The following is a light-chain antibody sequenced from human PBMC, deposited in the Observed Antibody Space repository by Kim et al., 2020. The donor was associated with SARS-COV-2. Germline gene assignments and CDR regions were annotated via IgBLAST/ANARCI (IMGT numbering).Light chain of an antibody. CDR1: SSNIGSNY. Sequence: QSVLTQPPSASGTPGQRVTISCSGSSSNIGSNYVYWYQQLPGTAPKLLIYRNNQRPSGVHDRFSGSKSGTSASLAISGLRSEDEADYYCAAWDDSLSGYVVFGGGTQLTVL. V-gene: IGLV1-47*01. CDR2: RNN. CDR3: AAWDDSLSGYVV. J-gene: IGLJ2*01.